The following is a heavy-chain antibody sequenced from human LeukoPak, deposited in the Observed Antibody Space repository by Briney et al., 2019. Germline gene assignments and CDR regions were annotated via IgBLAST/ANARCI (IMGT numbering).Heavy chain of an antibody. V-gene: IGHV1-18*01. J-gene: IGHJ4*02. CDR3: ARPQEVHYYDSSGLDY. D-gene: IGHD3-22*01. CDR2: ISAYNGNT. Sequence: ASVKVSCKASGYTFTSYGISWVRQAPGQGLEWMGWISAYNGNTNYAQKLQGRVTMTTDTSTSTAYMELRSLRSDDTAVYYCARPQEVHYYDSSGLDYWGQGTLVTVSS. CDR1: GYTFTSYG.